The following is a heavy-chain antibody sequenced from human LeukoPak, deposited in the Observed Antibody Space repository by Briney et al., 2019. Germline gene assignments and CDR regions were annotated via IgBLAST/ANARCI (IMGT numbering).Heavy chain of an antibody. V-gene: IGHV3-7*01. Sequence: GGSLRLSCAASGFIFSSYWMSWVRQAPGKGLEWVANIKKDGSEKYYVDSVKGRFTISRDNAKTSLYLQMNSLRAQDTAVYYCARANSLGYWGQGTLVTVSS. CDR2: IKKDGSEK. CDR3: ARANSLGY. D-gene: IGHD2/OR15-2a*01. CDR1: GFIFSSYW. J-gene: IGHJ4*02.